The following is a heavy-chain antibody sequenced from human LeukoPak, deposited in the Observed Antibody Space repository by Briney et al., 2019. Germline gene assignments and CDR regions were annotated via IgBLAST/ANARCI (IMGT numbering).Heavy chain of an antibody. J-gene: IGHJ4*02. CDR2: NSDMSTT. Sequence: GGPLRLSCAPCEFTSSSYWRHWLHKARGRGLVWVTRNSDMSTTTYADSVKGRFTISRDNAKNSLFLQMNSLRAEDTAVYYCARGTLNIPGEHGAFDYWGQGTLVTVSS. CDR1: EFTSSSYW. CDR3: ARGTLNIPGEHGAFDY. V-gene: IGHV3-74*01. D-gene: IGHD1-14*01.